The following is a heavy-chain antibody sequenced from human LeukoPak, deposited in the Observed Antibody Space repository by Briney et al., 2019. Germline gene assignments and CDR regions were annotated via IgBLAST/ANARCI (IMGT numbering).Heavy chain of an antibody. CDR2: IIPIFGTA. J-gene: IGHJ3*02. CDR1: GGTFSSYA. CDR3: ARVSSVRFLNAFDI. V-gene: IGHV1-69*05. Sequence: SVKVSCKASGGTFSSYAISWVRQAPGQGLEWMGGIIPIFGTANYAQKFQGRVTITTDESTSTAYMELSSLRSEDTAVYYCARVSSVRFLNAFDIWGQGTMVTVSS. D-gene: IGHD3-10*01.